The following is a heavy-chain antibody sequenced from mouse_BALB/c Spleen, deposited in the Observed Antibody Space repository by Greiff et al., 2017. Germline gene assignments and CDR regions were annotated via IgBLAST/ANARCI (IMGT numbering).Heavy chain of an antibody. CDR3: ARSVPITTAPFYLDY. CDR1: GFNIKDTY. Sequence: EVKLMESGAELVKPGASVKLSCTASGFNIKDTYMHWVKQRPEQGLEWIGRIDPANGNTKYDPKFQGKATITADTSSNTAYLQLSSLTSEDTAVYYCARSVPITTAPFYLDYWGQGTTLTVSS. CDR2: IDPANGNT. V-gene: IGHV14-3*02. D-gene: IGHD1-2*01. J-gene: IGHJ2*01.